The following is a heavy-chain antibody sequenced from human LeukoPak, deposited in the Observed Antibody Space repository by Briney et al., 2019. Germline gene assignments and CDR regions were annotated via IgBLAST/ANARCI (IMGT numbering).Heavy chain of an antibody. V-gene: IGHV3-74*01. J-gene: IGHJ3*02. Sequence: IHTYGGTIYYADSVKGRFTISRDNAKNTLYLQMNSLRAEDTAVYYCARASITMVRGPNAFDIWGQGTMVTVSS. CDR2: IHTYGGTI. CDR3: ARASITMVRGPNAFDI. D-gene: IGHD3-10*01.